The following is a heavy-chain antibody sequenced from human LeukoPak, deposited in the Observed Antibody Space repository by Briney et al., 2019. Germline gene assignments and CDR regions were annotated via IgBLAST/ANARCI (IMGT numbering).Heavy chain of an antibody. CDR2: LKSDGKT. V-gene: IGHV3-74*01. CDR1: GLLYSRHW. J-gene: IGHJ1*01. D-gene: IGHD3-22*01. Sequence: GGSLRLFCEASGLLYSRHWMHWVRQACGKGRVWVSRLKSDGKTIYADSVKGRFTISRDNAKNTGSLQMDSLRAEDTGVYYCARAPSEVGGYYPEYFRHWGQGTLVTVSS. CDR3: ARAPSEVGGYYPEYFRH.